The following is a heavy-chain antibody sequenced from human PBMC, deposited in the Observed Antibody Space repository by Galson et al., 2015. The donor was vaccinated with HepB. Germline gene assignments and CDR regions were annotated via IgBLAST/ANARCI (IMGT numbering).Heavy chain of an antibody. V-gene: IGHV1-18*04. Sequence: SGYTFTSHGIGWVRQAPGQGLEWMGWVSSYDASTNFAQKVQGRVTMTTDTSTSTAYMELRSLRSDDTAMYYCARDPVGYFDYWGQGTLVTVSS. CDR2: VSSYDAST. CDR3: ARDPVGYFDY. J-gene: IGHJ4*02. CDR1: GYTFTSHG.